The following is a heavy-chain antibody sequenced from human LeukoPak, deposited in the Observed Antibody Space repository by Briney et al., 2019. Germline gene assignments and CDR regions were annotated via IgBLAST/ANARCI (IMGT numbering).Heavy chain of an antibody. CDR3: ARDPRTVRI. D-gene: IGHD1-1*01. Sequence: GGSLRLSCAASGFTFSDSYMTWVRQAPGKGVEWLSYISGNSGDTNYADSVKGRFTISRDNAENSLYLQMNSLRVEDTAVYYCARDPRTVRIWGQGTLVTVSS. CDR1: GFTFSDSY. V-gene: IGHV3-11*06. CDR2: ISGNSGDT. J-gene: IGHJ4*02.